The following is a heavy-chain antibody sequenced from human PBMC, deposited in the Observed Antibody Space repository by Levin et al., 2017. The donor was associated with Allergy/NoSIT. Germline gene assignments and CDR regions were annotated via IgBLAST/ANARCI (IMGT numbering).Heavy chain of an antibody. D-gene: IGHD6-19*01. CDR1: GGSFSDSY. Sequence: GSLRLSCGVYGGSFSDSYWSWIRQPPGKGLEWIGEINHSGSTNYNPSLKSRVIISADTSKNQFSLKVNSVTAADTAVYFCARLSQWLDYAMDVWGQGTTVTVSS. CDR2: INHSGST. V-gene: IGHV4-34*01. CDR3: ARLSQWLDYAMDV. J-gene: IGHJ6*02.